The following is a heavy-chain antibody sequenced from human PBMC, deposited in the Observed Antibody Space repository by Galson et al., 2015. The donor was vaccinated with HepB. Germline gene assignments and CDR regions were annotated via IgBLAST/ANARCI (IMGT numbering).Heavy chain of an antibody. J-gene: IGHJ5*02. D-gene: IGHD5-24*01. Sequence: SLRLSCAASGFTFDDYAMHWVRQAPGKGLEWVSGISWNSGSIGYADSVKGRFTISRDNAKNSLYLQMNSLRAEDTALYYCAKDSSRWLQPNNWFDPWGQGTLVTVSS. CDR1: GFTFDDYA. V-gene: IGHV3-9*01. CDR2: ISWNSGSI. CDR3: AKDSSRWLQPNNWFDP.